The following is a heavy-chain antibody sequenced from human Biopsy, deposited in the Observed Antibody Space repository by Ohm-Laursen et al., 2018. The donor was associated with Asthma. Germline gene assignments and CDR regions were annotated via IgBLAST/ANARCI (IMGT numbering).Heavy chain of an antibody. Sequence: PGTLSLTCDVSGGSISVSNWWSWVRQPPGRGLEWIGQIYRLGNANYNPSLKSRVTMSVDKSKNQFSLKLTSVTAADTAVYFCARRWRSYDSSNYYLDQWGQGTLVTVSS. V-gene: IGHV4-4*01. J-gene: IGHJ4*02. CDR1: GGSISVSNW. D-gene: IGHD3-22*01. CDR2: IYRLGNA. CDR3: ARRWRSYDSSNYYLDQ.